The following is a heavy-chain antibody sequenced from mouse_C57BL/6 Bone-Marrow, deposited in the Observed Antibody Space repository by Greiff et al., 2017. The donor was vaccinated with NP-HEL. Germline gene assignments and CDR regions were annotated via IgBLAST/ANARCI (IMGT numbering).Heavy chain of an antibody. V-gene: IGHV1-76*01. Sequence: VQLQQSGAELVRPGASVKLSCKASGYTFTDYYINWVKQRPGQGLEWIARIYPGSGNTYYNEKFKGKATLTAEKSSSTAYMQLSSLTSEDSAVYFCARHMNALGVRFDYWGQGTTLTVSS. J-gene: IGHJ2*01. CDR3: ARHMNALGVRFDY. D-gene: IGHD3-1*01. CDR2: IYPGSGNT. CDR1: GYTFTDYY.